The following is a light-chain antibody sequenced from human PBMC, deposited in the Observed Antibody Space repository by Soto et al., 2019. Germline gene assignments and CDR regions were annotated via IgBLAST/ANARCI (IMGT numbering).Light chain of an antibody. V-gene: IGKV3-20*01. Sequence: EVVLTQSPGTLSLSPGERATLSCRAGQSVSSSYLAWYQQKPGLAPRLLIYGVSSRATGIPDRFSGSGSGTDFTLTISSLEPEDFALYYCQQYGASPRTFGQGTKVDIK. J-gene: IGKJ1*01. CDR3: QQYGASPRT. CDR1: QSVSSSY. CDR2: GVS.